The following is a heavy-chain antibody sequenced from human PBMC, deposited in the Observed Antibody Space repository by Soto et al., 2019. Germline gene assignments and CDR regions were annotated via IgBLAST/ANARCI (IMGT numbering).Heavy chain of an antibody. Sequence: GSLRLSCVGSGFSVSDHYMDWVRQAPGRGLEWVGRSKNRVNSFTTEYAASVKGRFTISRDNSNNALYLHLNSLTTEGSAVYYCSRGLGAASGYLGYYELDVWGQGTTVTVSS. D-gene: IGHD3-22*01. CDR2: SKNRVNSFTT. CDR3: SRGLGAASGYLGYYELDV. J-gene: IGHJ6*02. V-gene: IGHV3-72*01. CDR1: GFSVSDHY.